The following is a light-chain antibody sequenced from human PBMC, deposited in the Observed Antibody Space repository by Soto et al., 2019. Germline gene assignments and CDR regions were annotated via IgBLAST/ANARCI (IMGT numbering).Light chain of an antibody. CDR3: GSYSSSSTHV. CDR2: EVS. CDR1: SSDLGAYNF. J-gene: IGLJ1*01. V-gene: IGLV2-14*01. Sequence: QSALTQPASVPGSPGQSITISCTGTSSDLGAYNFVSWYQQHPGKAPKLMIYEVSNRPSGVSNRFSGSKSGNTASLTISGLQAEDEADYYCGSYSSSSTHVFGTGTKVTVL.